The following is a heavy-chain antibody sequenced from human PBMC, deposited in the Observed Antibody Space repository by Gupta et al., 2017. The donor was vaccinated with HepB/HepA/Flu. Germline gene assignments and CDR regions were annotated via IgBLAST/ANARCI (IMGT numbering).Heavy chain of an antibody. D-gene: IGHD3-10*01. CDR2: IKSDGSEK. CDR1: GFTFSGSW. J-gene: IGHJ4*02. Sequence: EVQLVESGGGLVQPGGSLRLSCAASGFTFSGSWMTWFRQAPGRGLERVANIKSDGSEKYYVDSVKGRFTISRDNAKNSLYLQMSSLKAEDTAVYYCARDFGWQQFDYWGQGTLVTVSS. V-gene: IGHV3-7*01. CDR3: ARDFGWQQFDY.